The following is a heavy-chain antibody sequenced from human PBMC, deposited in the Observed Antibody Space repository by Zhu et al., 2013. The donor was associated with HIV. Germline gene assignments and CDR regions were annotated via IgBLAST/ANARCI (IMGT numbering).Heavy chain of an antibody. CDR1: GYTFTNHH. Sequence: QVQLVQSGVEVKKPGASVKVSCKASGYTFTNHHVHWVRQAPGQGLEWMGWINPSTGDTIYAQKFQDWVTLTRDTSISTAYMELRRLRSDDTAIYYCARERFTGYVNFDFWGQGTLVTVSS. V-gene: IGHV1-2*04. J-gene: IGHJ4*02. CDR2: INPSTGDT. CDR3: ARERFTGYVNFDF. D-gene: IGHD5-12*01.